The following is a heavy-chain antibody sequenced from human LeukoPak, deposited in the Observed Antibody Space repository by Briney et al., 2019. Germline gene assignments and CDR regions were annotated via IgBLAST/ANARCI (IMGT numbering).Heavy chain of an antibody. CDR1: GGSISSYY. D-gene: IGHD2-2*01. J-gene: IGHJ4*02. CDR2: IYYSGST. V-gene: IGHV4-59*12. Sequence: SETLSLTCTVSGGSISSYYWNWIRQPPGKGLEWIGYIYYSGSTNYNPSLKSRVTISVDTSKNQFSLKLSSVTAADTAVYYCARVNIVVVPAAYFDYWGQGTLVTVSS. CDR3: ARVNIVVVPAAYFDY.